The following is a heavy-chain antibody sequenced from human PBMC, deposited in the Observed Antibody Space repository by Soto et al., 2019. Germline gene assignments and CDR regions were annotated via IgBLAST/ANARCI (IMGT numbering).Heavy chain of an antibody. CDR2: IIPIFGTA. D-gene: IGHD1-26*01. CDR1: GGTFSSYA. CDR3: ARGGGYFLPPYYGMDV. J-gene: IGHJ6*02. V-gene: IGHV1-69*13. Sequence: GASVKVSCKASGGTFSSYAISWVRQAPGQGLEWMGGIIPIFGTANYAQKFQGRVTITADESTSTAYMELSSLRSEDTAVYYCARGGGYFLPPYYGMDVWGQGTTVTVSS.